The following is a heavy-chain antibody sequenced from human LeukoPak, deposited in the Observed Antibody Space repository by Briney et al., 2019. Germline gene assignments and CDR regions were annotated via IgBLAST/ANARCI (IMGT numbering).Heavy chain of an antibody. J-gene: IGHJ3*02. CDR3: ARDGIWSGYYMFAFDI. CDR1: GYTFTSYY. V-gene: IGHV1-46*01. Sequence: GASVKVSCKASGYTFTSYYMHWVRQAPGQGLEWMGIINPSGGSTSYAQKFQGRVTMTRDTSISIAYMELSRLRSDDTAVYYCARDGIWSGYYMFAFDIWGQGTMVTVSS. CDR2: INPSGGST. D-gene: IGHD3-3*01.